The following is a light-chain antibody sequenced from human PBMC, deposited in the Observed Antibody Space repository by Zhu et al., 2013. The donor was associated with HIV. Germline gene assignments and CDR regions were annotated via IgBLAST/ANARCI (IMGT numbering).Light chain of an antibody. CDR1: QDVSRW. CDR3: QQYNGYPWT. CDR2: KAT. Sequence: DIHMTQSPSTLSASVGDRVTITCRASQDVSRWMAWYQQKPGKAPNLLIYKATSLETGVPSRFSGSGSGTEFSLTINSLQPDDFATYYCQQYNGYPWTFGQGTKVE. V-gene: IGKV1-5*03. J-gene: IGKJ1*01.